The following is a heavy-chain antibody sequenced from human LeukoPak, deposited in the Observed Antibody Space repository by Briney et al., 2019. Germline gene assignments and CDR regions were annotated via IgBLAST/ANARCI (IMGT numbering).Heavy chain of an antibody. D-gene: IGHD1-1*01. Sequence: PGGSLRLSCVGSGLTFRDYYMTWIRQAPGKGLEWVSYISSSSGDINYADSVKGRFTISRDNAKNSLYLQMNSLRVEDTAVYYCARGNWWGQGTLVTVSS. J-gene: IGHJ4*02. CDR3: ARGNW. V-gene: IGHV3-11*06. CDR1: GLTFRDYY. CDR2: ISSSSGDI.